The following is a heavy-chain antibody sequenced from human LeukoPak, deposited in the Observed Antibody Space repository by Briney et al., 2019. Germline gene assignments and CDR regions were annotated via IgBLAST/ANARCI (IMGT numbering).Heavy chain of an antibody. CDR3: AKETYYYDSSGYYYVPYYFDY. V-gene: IGHV3-23*01. Sequence: PGGSWRLSGPAPGFPFSAYAMGWVRQAQGKGLEWVSAIRASVDSTYYADSVKGRFTVSRDNSKNTLYLQMHSLRAEDTAVYYCAKETYYYDSSGYYYVPYYFDYWGQGTLVTVSS. D-gene: IGHD3-22*01. CDR1: GFPFSAYA. CDR2: IRASVDST. J-gene: IGHJ4*02.